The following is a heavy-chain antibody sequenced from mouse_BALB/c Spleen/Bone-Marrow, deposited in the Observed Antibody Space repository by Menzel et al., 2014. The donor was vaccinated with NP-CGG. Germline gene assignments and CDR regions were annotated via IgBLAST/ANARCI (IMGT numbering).Heavy chain of an antibody. Sequence: VKLVESGPGLVAPSQSLSITCTVSGFSLTSFGVHWVRQPPGKGPEWLGVIWAGGSTNYNSALMSRLSISKDNSQSQVFLKMNSLQTGDSAIYYCARAGSGFFDFWGQGTTLIVSS. CDR3: ARAGSGFFDF. D-gene: IGHD3-1*01. CDR1: GFSLTSFG. J-gene: IGHJ2*01. V-gene: IGHV2-9*02. CDR2: IWAGGST.